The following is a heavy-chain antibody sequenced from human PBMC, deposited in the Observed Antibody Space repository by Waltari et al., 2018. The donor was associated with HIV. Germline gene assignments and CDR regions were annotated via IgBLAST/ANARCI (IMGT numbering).Heavy chain of an antibody. CDR3: AKDKRSGYGGNSVWYFDL. CDR1: GFTFDDYA. D-gene: IGHD4-17*01. J-gene: IGHJ2*01. V-gene: IGHV3-9*01. CDR2: ISWNSGTI. Sequence: EVQLVESGGGLVQPGRSLRLSCAASGFTFDDYAMHWVGHAPGQGLEWVSGISWNSGTIGYADSVKGRFTISRDNAKNSLYLQMNSLRAEDTALYYCAKDKRSGYGGNSVWYFDLWGRGTLVTVSS.